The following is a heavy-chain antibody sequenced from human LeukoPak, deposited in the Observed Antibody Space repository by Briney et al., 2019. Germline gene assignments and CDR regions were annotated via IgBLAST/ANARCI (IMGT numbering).Heavy chain of an antibody. CDR2: INPNSGGT. J-gene: IGHJ4*02. CDR1: GYTFTGYY. D-gene: IGHD3-22*01. V-gene: IGHV1-2*02. CDR3: ARIRDSSGYYHLDY. Sequence: ASVKVSRKASGYTFTGYYMHWVRQAPGQGLEWMGWINPNSGGTNYAQKFQGRVTMTRDTSISTAYMELSRLRSDDTAVYYCARIRDSSGYYHLDYWGQGTLVTVSS.